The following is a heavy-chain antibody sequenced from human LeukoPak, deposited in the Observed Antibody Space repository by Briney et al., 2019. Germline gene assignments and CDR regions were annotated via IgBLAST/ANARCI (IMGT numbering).Heavy chain of an antibody. CDR2: MNPNRGNT. Sequence: ASVTVSYKASGYTFTSYDINWVRQAAGQGLDWMGWMNPNRGNTGYEQKFQGRVTMTRNTSISTAYTELSSLRSEDTAVYYCARGAWFGDRTGTYYYYYGMDVWGQGTTVTVSS. CDR1: GYTFTSYD. D-gene: IGHD3-10*01. V-gene: IGHV1-8*01. J-gene: IGHJ6*02. CDR3: ARGAWFGDRTGTYYYYYGMDV.